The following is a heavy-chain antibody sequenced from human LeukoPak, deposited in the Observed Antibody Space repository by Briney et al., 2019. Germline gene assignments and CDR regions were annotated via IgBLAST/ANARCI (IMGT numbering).Heavy chain of an antibody. CDR3: AGANGGSYRFNFES. CDR1: GDSLSPYY. D-gene: IGHD1-26*01. J-gene: IGHJ4*02. CDR2: VYSTGST. V-gene: IGHV4-59*12. Sequence: SETLSLTCSVSGDSLSPYYWNWIRQTPEKGLEWIGYVYSTGSTYYNPSLKSRVTISVDTSKNQFSLNLKSVTAADPAVYYCAGANGGSYRFNFESWGQGTRVSVSS.